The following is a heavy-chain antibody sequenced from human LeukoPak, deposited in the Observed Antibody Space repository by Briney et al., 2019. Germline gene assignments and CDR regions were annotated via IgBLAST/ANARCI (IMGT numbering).Heavy chain of an antibody. Sequence: SETLSLTCAVYGGSFSGYYWNWIRQPPGKGLEWIGYIYYSGTTNYNPSLKSRVSMSVDTSRNQFSLKLNSVTAADTAVYYCAKSNGYGLIDIWGQGTMVTVSS. V-gene: IGHV4-59*12. CDR3: AKSNGYGLIDI. J-gene: IGHJ3*02. D-gene: IGHD3-22*01. CDR2: IYYSGTT. CDR1: GGSFSGYY.